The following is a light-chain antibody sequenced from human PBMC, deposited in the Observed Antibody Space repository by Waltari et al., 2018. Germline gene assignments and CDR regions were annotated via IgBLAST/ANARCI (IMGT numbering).Light chain of an antibody. CDR3: AAWDDSLSANYV. CDR1: SSNIGSNY. J-gene: IGLJ1*01. Sequence: QSVLTQPPSASGTPGQRVTISCSGSSSNIGSNYVYWYQQLPGTAPKLLIFRNNPRPSGGPDRFPGSKSGTSASLAISGLRSEDEADYYCAAWDDSLSANYVFGTGTKVTVL. V-gene: IGLV1-47*01. CDR2: RNN.